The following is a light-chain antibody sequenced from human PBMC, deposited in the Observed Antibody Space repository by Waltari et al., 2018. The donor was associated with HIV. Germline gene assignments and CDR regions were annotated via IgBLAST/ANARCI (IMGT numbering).Light chain of an antibody. V-gene: IGLV1-44*01. CDR3: AAWDDSLNGLWV. CDR2: SNI. J-gene: IGLJ3*02. CDR1: SSNFGSNT. Sequence: QSVLTQPPSASVTPGQRVTISCSGSSSNFGSNTVNWYQQLPGTAPKLLIYSNIQRPSGVPDRCSGSKSGTSASLAISGRQSDDEADYYCAAWDDSLNGLWVFGGGTKLTVL.